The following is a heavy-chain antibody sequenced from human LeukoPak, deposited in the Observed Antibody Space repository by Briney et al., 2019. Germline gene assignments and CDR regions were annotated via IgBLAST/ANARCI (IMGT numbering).Heavy chain of an antibody. J-gene: IGHJ4*02. CDR2: ISYDGSNK. CDR3: ARDIGGYDSYYFDY. CDR1: GFTFSSYA. D-gene: IGHD5-12*01. Sequence: GGSLRLSCAASGFTFSSYAMHWVRQAPGKGLEWVAVISYDGSNKYYADSVKGRFTISRDNSKNTLYLQMNSLRAEDMAVYYCARDIGGYDSYYFDYWGQGILVTVSS. V-gene: IGHV3-30-3*01.